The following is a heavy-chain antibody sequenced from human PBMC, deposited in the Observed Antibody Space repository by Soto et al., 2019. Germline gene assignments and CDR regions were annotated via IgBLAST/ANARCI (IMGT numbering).Heavy chain of an antibody. D-gene: IGHD2-2*01. CDR3: ARGPGYCSSTSCYVYYMDV. J-gene: IGHJ6*03. Sequence: QVQLQQWGAGLLKPSETLSLTCAVYGGSFSGYYWSWTRQPPGKGLEWIGEINHSGSTNYNPSLKSRVTISVDTSKNQFSLKLSSVTAADTAVYYCARGPGYCSSTSCYVYYMDVWGKGTTVTVSS. CDR2: INHSGST. V-gene: IGHV4-34*01. CDR1: GGSFSGYY.